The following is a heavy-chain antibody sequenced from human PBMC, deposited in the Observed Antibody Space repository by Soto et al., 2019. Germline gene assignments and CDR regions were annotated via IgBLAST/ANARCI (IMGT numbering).Heavy chain of an antibody. CDR1: GFTFSSYW. D-gene: IGHD2-15*01. V-gene: IGHV3-7*01. CDR2: IKQDGSEK. CDR3: ARVLGYCSGGSCYGVGAFDI. Sequence: EVQLVESGGGLVQPGGSLRLSCAASGFTFSSYWMSWVRQAPGKGLEWVANIKQDGSEKYYVDSVKGRFTSSRDNAKNSLYLQMNSLRAEDTAVYYCARVLGYCSGGSCYGVGAFDIWGQGTMVTVSS. J-gene: IGHJ3*02.